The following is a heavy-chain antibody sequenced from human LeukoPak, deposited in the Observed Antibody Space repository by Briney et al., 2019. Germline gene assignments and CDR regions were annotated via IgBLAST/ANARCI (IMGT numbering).Heavy chain of an antibody. Sequence: SETLSLTCTVSGYSISSGYYWSWIRQPAGKGLEWIGRIYTSGSTNYNPSLKSRVTMSVDTSKNQFSLKLSSVTAADTAVYYCARDRTGYSSSWSLFDYWGQGTLVTVSS. CDR1: GYSISSGYY. CDR2: IYTSGST. J-gene: IGHJ4*02. CDR3: ARDRTGYSSSWSLFDY. V-gene: IGHV4-4*07. D-gene: IGHD6-13*01.